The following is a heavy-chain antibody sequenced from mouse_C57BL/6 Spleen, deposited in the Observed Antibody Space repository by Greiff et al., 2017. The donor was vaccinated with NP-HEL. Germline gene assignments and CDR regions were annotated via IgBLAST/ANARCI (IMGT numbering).Heavy chain of an antibody. J-gene: IGHJ2*03. Sequence: EVQLQQSGPELVKPGASVMMSCKASGYTFPDYNMHWVKQSHGKTLEWIGYINPNNGGTSYNQKCKGKATLTVNKSSSTAYMELRGLTSEDAAVYYCAREDYDGYWGQGTSLTVS. CDR1: GYTFPDYN. D-gene: IGHD2-4*01. CDR2: INPNNGGT. CDR3: AREDYDGY. V-gene: IGHV1-22*01.